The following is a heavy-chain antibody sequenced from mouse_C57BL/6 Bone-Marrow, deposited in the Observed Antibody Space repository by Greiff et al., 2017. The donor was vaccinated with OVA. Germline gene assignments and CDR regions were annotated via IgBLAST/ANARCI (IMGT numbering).Heavy chain of an antibody. D-gene: IGHD1-1*01. V-gene: IGHV1-78*01. CDR1: GYTFTDHT. J-gene: IGHJ1*03. CDR2: IYPKDGSS. CDR3: ARISLYYGSSYDV. Sequence: QVQLKQSDAELVKPGASVKISCKVSGYTFTDHTIHWMKQRPEQGLEWIGYIYPKDGSSKYNEKFKGKATLTADKSSTTAYMQLNSLTSEDSAVYFCARISLYYGSSYDVWGTGTTVTVSS.